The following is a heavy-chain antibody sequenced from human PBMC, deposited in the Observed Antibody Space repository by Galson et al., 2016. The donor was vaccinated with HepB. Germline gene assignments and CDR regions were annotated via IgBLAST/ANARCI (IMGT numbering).Heavy chain of an antibody. CDR3: ARTDGTYFDY. CDR1: GFSLSSTGMR. D-gene: IGHD1-14*01. CDR2: IDWDDDK. V-gene: IGHV2-70*04. J-gene: IGHJ4*02. Sequence: ALVKPTQTLTLTCTFSGFSLSSTGMRVSWIRQPPGKALGWLARIDWDDDKFYSTSLKTRLTISKDTSKNQVVLTVTNMDPVDTATYYCARTDGTYFDYWGQGTLVTVSS.